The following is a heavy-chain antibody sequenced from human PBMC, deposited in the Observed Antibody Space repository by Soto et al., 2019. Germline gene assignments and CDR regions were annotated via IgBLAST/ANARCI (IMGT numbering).Heavy chain of an antibody. CDR3: ARDITATSTRWFDP. D-gene: IGHD6-13*01. CDR2: ISADNGNT. J-gene: IGHJ5*02. Sequence: EASVKVSCKASGYTFTSYDISWVRQAPGQGLEWMGWISADNGNTIYAQKVQGRVTMTTDTTTSTAYMELRSLRSDDTAVYYCARDITATSTRWFDPWGQGTLVTVSS. V-gene: IGHV1-18*04. CDR1: GYTFTSYD.